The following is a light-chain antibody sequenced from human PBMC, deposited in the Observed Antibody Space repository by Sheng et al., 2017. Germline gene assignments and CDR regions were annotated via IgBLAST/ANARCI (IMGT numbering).Light chain of an antibody. V-gene: IGKV1-5*01. CDR1: QNIRTW. CDR2: GAS. Sequence: DVQMTQSPSTLSAFVGDRVTISCRASQNIRTWLAWYQQKPGKAPKLLINGASTLERGVPSRFSGSGSGTEFTLTINGLQPDDFAIYYCQQYDTFRTFGQGTKVEIK. CDR3: QQYDTFRT. J-gene: IGKJ1*01.